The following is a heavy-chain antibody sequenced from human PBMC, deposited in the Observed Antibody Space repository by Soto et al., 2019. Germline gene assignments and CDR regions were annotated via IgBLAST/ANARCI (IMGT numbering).Heavy chain of an antibody. D-gene: IGHD3-22*01. CDR3: ARDGGGGYYDSSGYVAV. CDR2: IYSDGKT. V-gene: IGHV3-53*02. J-gene: IGHJ4*02. Sequence: EVQLVETGGGLIQPGGSLRLSCAASGITVSTNYMSWVRQAPGKGLEWVSVIYSDGKTYYADSVKGRFTISRDNSKNTVALQMNSLRGEDTAVDYCARDGGGGYYDSSGYVAVWGQGTLVTVSS. CDR1: GITVSTNY.